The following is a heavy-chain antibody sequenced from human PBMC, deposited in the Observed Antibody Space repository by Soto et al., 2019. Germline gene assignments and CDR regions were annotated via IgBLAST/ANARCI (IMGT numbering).Heavy chain of an antibody. J-gene: IGHJ4*02. CDR3: ARIESIAVDGFDY. CDR2: IYPGDSDT. CDR1: GYSFTSYW. V-gene: IGHV5-51*01. D-gene: IGHD6-19*01. Sequence: RGESLKISCKGSGYSFTSYWIGWVRQMPGKGLEWMGIIYPGDSDTRYSPSFQGQVTISADKSISTAYLQWSSLKASDTAMYYCARIESIAVDGFDYWGQGTLVTVSS.